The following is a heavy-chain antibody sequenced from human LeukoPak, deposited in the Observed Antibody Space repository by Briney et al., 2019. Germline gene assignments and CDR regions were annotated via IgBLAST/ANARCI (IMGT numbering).Heavy chain of an antibody. Sequence: GGSLRLSCAASGFTFSSYGMHWVRQAPGKGLEWVAVIWYDGSNKYYADSVKGRFTISRDNSKNTLYLQMNSLRAEDTAVYYCARWGSGSYSTFDYWGQGTLVTVSS. J-gene: IGHJ4*02. CDR2: IWYDGSNK. CDR3: ARWGSGSYSTFDY. D-gene: IGHD1-26*01. CDR1: GFTFSSYG. V-gene: IGHV3-33*01.